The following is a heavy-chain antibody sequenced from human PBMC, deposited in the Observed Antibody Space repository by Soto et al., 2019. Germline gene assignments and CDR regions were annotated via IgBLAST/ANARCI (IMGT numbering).Heavy chain of an antibody. CDR3: ARGSTIFGVVISTPFDS. D-gene: IGHD3-3*01. CDR2: IYYSGST. Sequence: PSETLSLTCTVSGGSVSSGSYYWSWIRQPPGKGLEWIGYIYYSGSTNYNPSLKSRVTISVDTSKNQFSLKLSSVTAADTAVYYCARGSTIFGVVISTPFDSWGQGTLVTVSS. V-gene: IGHV4-61*01. CDR1: GGSVSSGSYY. J-gene: IGHJ4*02.